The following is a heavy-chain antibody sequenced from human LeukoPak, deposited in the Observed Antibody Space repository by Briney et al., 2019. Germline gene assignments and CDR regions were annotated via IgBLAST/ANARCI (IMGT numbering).Heavy chain of an antibody. V-gene: IGHV3-15*01. CDR3: TTGGYGGQFDY. J-gene: IGHJ4*02. CDR2: IKSKTDGGTT. Sequence: PGGSLRLSCAASGLSFSNAWMSWVRQAPGKGLEWVGGIKSKTDGGTTDYAAPVKGRFTISRDDSKNTLYLQMNSLKTEDTAVYYCTTGGYGGQFDYWGQGTLVTVSS. D-gene: IGHD5-12*01. CDR1: GLSFSNAW.